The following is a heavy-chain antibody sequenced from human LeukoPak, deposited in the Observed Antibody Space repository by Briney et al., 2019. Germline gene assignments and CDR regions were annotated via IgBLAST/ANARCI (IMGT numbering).Heavy chain of an antibody. D-gene: IGHD2-8*01. V-gene: IGHV3-30*18. CDR1: GFTFSSYG. CDR2: ISYVGTNK. Sequence: GGSLRLSCAASGFTFSSYGMHWGRQAPDKGLEWVALISYVGTNKYYTDSVKGRFTISRDDSESTLYLQMNSLRAEDTAVYYCAKDQGPYCTIPTCEGAFDIRGQGTMVTVSS. CDR3: AKDQGPYCTIPTCEGAFDI. J-gene: IGHJ3*02.